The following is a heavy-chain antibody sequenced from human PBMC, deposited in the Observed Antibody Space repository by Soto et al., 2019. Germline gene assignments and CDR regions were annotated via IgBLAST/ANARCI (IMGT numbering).Heavy chain of an antibody. D-gene: IGHD6-13*01. J-gene: IGHJ4*02. CDR1: GGSFSGYD. V-gene: IGHV4-34*01. Sequence: SETLSLTCAVYGGSFSGYDWSWIRQPPGKGLEWIGEINHSGSTNYNPSLKSRVTISVDTSKNQFSLKLSSVTAADTAVYYCARGGVRSSLDYWGQGTLVTVSS. CDR2: INHSGST. CDR3: ARGGVRSSLDY.